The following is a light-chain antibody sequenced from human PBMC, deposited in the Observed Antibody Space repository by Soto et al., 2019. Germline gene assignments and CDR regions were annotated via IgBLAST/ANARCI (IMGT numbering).Light chain of an antibody. CDR3: CSYAVTVV. V-gene: IGLV2-11*01. CDR1: SSDVGGYNY. CDR2: DVS. Sequence: QSALTQPRSVSGSPGQSVTNSCTGTSSDVGGYNYVSWYQQHPGKAPKLIIYDVSERPSGVPDRFSGSKSGNTASLTISGLQAEDEADYHCCSYAVTVVFGGGTKLTVL. J-gene: IGLJ2*01.